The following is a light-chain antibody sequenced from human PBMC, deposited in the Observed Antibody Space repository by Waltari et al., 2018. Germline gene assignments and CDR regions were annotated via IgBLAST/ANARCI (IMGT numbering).Light chain of an antibody. CDR2: EDT. Sequence: QPALAQPASVSGSPGQSITISCSGTSSDVGAYDYVSWYQQHPGEGPKIIIYEDTNRPPGAYSRFSGSNSGNAPSLTISGLQAEDDADYYCSSYTSTSAYVFGSGTKVTVI. J-gene: IGLJ1*01. CDR3: SSYTSTSAYV. V-gene: IGLV2-14*03. CDR1: SSDVGAYDY.